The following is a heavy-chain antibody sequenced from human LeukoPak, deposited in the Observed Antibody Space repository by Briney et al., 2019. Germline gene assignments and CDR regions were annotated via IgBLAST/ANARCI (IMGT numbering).Heavy chain of an antibody. J-gene: IGHJ4*02. CDR2: MYYDGST. Sequence: PSETLSLTCTVSGGSIYSTTFYWGWIRQPPGKGLEWIGSMYYDGSTYHNPSLKSRVTISVDTSNNQFSLKLTSVTAADTAVYFCARRSDSGSDDGEDYFDYWGQGTLVNVSS. CDR1: GGSIYSTTFY. CDR3: ARRSDSGSDDGEDYFDY. V-gene: IGHV4-39*01. D-gene: IGHD1-26*01.